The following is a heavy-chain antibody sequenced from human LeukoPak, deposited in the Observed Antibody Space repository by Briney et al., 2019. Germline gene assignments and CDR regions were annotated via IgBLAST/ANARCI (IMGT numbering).Heavy chain of an antibody. CDR1: GFTFSSYG. Sequence: GGSLRLSCAASGFTFSSYGMSWVRQAPGKGLEWVSAISGSGGSTYYADSVRGRFTISRDNSKNTLYLQMNSLRAEDTAVYYCAKDSPRYSSGWYYWGQGTLVTVSS. D-gene: IGHD6-19*01. J-gene: IGHJ4*02. V-gene: IGHV3-23*01. CDR2: ISGSGGST. CDR3: AKDSPRYSSGWYY.